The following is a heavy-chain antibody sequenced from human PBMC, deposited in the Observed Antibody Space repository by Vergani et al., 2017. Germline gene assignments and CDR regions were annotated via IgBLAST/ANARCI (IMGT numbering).Heavy chain of an antibody. CDR1: GYTFTSYA. J-gene: IGHJ4*02. Sequence: HVQLVQSGAEVKKPGASVKVSCKASGYTFTSYAMHWVRQAPGQRLEWMGWINAGNGNTKYSQKFQGRVTITRDTSASTAYMELSSLRSEDTAVYYCARDLERVGIVVVPAAMPDYWGQGTLVTVSS. CDR3: ARDLERVGIVVVPAAMPDY. D-gene: IGHD2-2*01. V-gene: IGHV1-3*01. CDR2: INAGNGNT.